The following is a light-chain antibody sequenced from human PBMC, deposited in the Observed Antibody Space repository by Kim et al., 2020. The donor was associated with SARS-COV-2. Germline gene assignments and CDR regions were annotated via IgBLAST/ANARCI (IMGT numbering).Light chain of an antibody. CDR2: GAS. V-gene: IGKV3-15*01. J-gene: IGKJ5*01. CDR1: QSISSK. Sequence: VFPGERAALSSRASQSISSKLAWYQHKPGQTPRLVIYGASIRATDIPARFSGSGSGSEFTLTISSLQSEDSAFYYCQQYDMWPITFGQGTRLEIK. CDR3: QQYDMWPIT.